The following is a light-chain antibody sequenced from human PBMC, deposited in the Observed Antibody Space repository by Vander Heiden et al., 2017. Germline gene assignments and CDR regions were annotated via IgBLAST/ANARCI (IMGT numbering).Light chain of an antibody. J-gene: IGKJ4*01. V-gene: IGKV3-11*01. CDR1: QSVSSD. CDR2: DAT. Sequence: EFVLTQSPATLSLSPGERATLSCRASQSVSSDLAWYQQKPGQAPRLLIYDATNSATGIPARFSGSGSGTDFTLTSSSLEPEDFAVYYCQQRSIALTFGGGTKVEIK. CDR3: QQRSIALT.